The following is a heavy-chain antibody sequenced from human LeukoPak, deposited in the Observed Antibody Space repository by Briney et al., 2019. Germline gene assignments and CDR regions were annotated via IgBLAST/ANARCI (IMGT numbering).Heavy chain of an antibody. J-gene: IGHJ5*02. D-gene: IGHD1-14*01. CDR1: GYTFSSFG. CDR2: ISAYTGIA. Sequence: ASAKVSCKASGYTFSSFGITWVRQAPGQGLEWMGWISAYTGIANYAQKLQGRVTMTTDTSTNTAYMELGSLRSDDTAVYYCARYRLTDSPINWFDPWGQGTLVTVSS. V-gene: IGHV1-18*01. CDR3: ARYRLTDSPINWFDP.